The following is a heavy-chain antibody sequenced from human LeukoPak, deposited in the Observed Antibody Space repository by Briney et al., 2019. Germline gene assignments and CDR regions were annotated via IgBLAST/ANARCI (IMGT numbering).Heavy chain of an antibody. CDR3: ARRRGYSSGWSDY. D-gene: IGHD6-19*01. CDR2: INHSGST. CDR1: GGSFSGYY. Sequence: SETLSLTCAVYGGSFSGYYWSWIRQPPGKGLEWIGEINHSGSTNYNPSLKSRVTVSVDTSKNQFSLKLSSVTAADTAVYYCARRRGYSSGWSDYWGQGTLVTVSS. J-gene: IGHJ4*02. V-gene: IGHV4-34*01.